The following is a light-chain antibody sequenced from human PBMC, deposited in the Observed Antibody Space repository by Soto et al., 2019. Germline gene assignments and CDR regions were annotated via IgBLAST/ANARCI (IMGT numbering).Light chain of an antibody. J-gene: IGKJ2*01. Sequence: DIQMTQSPSSLSASVGDRVTITCRASQSISSYLNWYQQKPGKAPKLLIYAASSLQSGVPSRLSGSGYGTDFPLPITRLQTEDFATYYCQQSYSTPYTFGQGTKLEIK. CDR3: QQSYSTPYT. V-gene: IGKV1-39*01. CDR2: AAS. CDR1: QSISSY.